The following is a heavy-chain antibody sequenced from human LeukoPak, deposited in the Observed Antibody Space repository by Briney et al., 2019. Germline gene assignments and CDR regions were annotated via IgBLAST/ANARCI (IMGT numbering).Heavy chain of an antibody. Sequence: ASVRVSCKVSGYTLTELSMHWVRQAPGKGLEWMGGFDPEDGETIYAQKFQGRVTMTEDTSTDTAYMELSSLRSEDTAVYYCATRGFSSGYLSMDVWGQGTTVTVPS. J-gene: IGHJ6*02. V-gene: IGHV1-24*01. D-gene: IGHD6-19*01. CDR1: GYTLTELS. CDR3: ATRGFSSGYLSMDV. CDR2: FDPEDGET.